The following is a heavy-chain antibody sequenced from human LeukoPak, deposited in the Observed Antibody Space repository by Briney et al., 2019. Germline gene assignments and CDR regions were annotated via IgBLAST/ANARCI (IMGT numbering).Heavy chain of an antibody. D-gene: IGHD3-22*01. CDR3: ARFRRYYDSSGYYSAYYYGMDV. CDR1: GGSFSGYY. Sequence: SETLSLTCAVHGGSFSGYYWSWIRQPPGKGLEWIGEINHSGSTNYNPSLKSRVTISVDTSKNQFSLKLNSVTAADTAVYYCARFRRYYDSSGYYSAYYYGMDVWGQGTTVTVSS. V-gene: IGHV4-34*01. J-gene: IGHJ6*02. CDR2: INHSGST.